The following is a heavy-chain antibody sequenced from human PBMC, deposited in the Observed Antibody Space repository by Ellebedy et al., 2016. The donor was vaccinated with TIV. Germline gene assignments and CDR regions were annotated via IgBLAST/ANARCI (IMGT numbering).Heavy chain of an antibody. CDR1: GFTVSSNY. CDR3: ANAYSYGSSLDY. D-gene: IGHD5-18*01. CDR2: IYSGGST. J-gene: IGHJ4*02. Sequence: GGSLRLSCAASGFTVSSNYMSWVRQAPGKGLEWVSVIYSGGSTYYADSVKGRFTISRDNSKNTLYLQMNSLRAEDTAVYYCANAYSYGSSLDYWGQGTLVTVSS. V-gene: IGHV3-66*01.